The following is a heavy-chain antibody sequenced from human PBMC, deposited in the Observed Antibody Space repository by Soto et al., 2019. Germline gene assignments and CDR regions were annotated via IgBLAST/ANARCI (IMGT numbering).Heavy chain of an antibody. D-gene: IGHD3-22*01. J-gene: IGHJ6*01. CDR3: EPPLRDRKFYHGLAV. Sequence: SVKVSCKASGGTFSKYAISWVRQAPGQGLEWLGGIIPMFGTPNYAQKFQGRVTISADESTTTAYLELSSLRSADTAVYFCEPPLRDRKFYHGLAVWGQGTTLTVSS. CDR2: IIPMFGTP. V-gene: IGHV1-69*13. CDR1: GGTFSKYA.